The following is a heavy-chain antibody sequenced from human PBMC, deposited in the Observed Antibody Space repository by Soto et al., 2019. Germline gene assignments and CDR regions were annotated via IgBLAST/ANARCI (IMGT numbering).Heavy chain of an antibody. D-gene: IGHD4-17*01. CDR2: ISGSGGST. Sequence: EVQLLESGGGLVQPGGSLRLSCAASGFTFSSYAMRWVRQAPGKGLEWVSAISGSGGSTYYADSVKGRFTISRDNSKNTLYLQMNSLRAEDTAVYYCAKDLNDYGDYEHDYWGQGTLVTVSS. V-gene: IGHV3-23*01. CDR1: GFTFSSYA. CDR3: AKDLNDYGDYEHDY. J-gene: IGHJ4*02.